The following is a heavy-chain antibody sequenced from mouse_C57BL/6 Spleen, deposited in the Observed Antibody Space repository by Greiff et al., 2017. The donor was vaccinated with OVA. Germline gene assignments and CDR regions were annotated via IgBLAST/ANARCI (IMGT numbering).Heavy chain of an antibody. J-gene: IGHJ4*01. CDR3: ARTPYSNYEEDYAMDY. V-gene: IGHV1-52*01. D-gene: IGHD2-5*01. Sequence: QVQLQHPGAELVRPGSSVKLSCKASGYTFTSYWMHWVKQRPIQGLEWIGNIDPSDSETHYNQKFKDKATLTIDKSSSTAYMQLSSLTSEDSAVYYCARTPYSNYEEDYAMDYWGQGTSVTVSS. CDR2: IDPSDSET. CDR1: GYTFTSYW.